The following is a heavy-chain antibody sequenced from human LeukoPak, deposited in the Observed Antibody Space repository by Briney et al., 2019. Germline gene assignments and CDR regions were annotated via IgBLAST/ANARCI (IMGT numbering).Heavy chain of an antibody. CDR2: ISWNSGSI. J-gene: IGHJ4*02. CDR1: GFTFDDYA. V-gene: IGHV3-9*03. D-gene: IGHD5-18*01. CDR3: ARGDRFRYSYADY. Sequence: GRSLRLSCAASGFTFDDYAMHWVRQAPGKGLERVSGISWNSGSIGYADSVKGRFTISRDNAKNSLYLQMNSLRAEDMALYYCARGDRFRYSYADYWGQGTLVTVSS.